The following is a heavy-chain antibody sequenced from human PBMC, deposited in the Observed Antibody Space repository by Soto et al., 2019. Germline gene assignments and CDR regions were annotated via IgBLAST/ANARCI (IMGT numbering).Heavy chain of an antibody. CDR3: ARGLRALYYFDY. CDR1: GGSISSYY. J-gene: IGHJ4*02. Sequence: PSETLSLTCTVSGGSISSYYWSWIRRPPGKGLEWIGYIYYSGSTNYNPSLKSRVTISVDTSKNQFSLKLSSVTAADTAVYYCARGLRALYYFDYWGQGTLVTVSS. V-gene: IGHV4-59*01. CDR2: IYYSGST.